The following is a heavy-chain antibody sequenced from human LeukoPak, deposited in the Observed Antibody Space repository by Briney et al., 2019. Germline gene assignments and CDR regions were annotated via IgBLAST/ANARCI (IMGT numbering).Heavy chain of an antibody. Sequence: GGSLRLSCAASGFTFGSYGMHWVRQAPGKGLEWVAFIRYDGSNKYYADSVKGRFTISRDNSKNTLYLQMNSLRAEDTAVYYCAKSRIVAGGEYFQHWGQGTLVTVSS. V-gene: IGHV3-30*02. J-gene: IGHJ1*01. D-gene: IGHD3-22*01. CDR3: AKSRIVAGGEYFQH. CDR1: GFTFGSYG. CDR2: IRYDGSNK.